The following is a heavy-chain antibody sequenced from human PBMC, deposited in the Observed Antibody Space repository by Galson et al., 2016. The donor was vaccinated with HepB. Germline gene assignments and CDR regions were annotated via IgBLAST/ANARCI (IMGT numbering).Heavy chain of an antibody. CDR1: GYGFTTYD. V-gene: IGHV1-18*01. CDR2: INVYSGNP. J-gene: IGHJ4*02. Sequence: SVKVSCKASGYGFTTYDIAWVRQAPGQGLEWMGRINVYSGNPNYAQKLQGRVTTSTDTSTNTAYMELKSLRSDDPAVYYCAREGLLPGGKIFDYWGQGTLGTVAS. CDR3: AREGLLPGGKIFDY. D-gene: IGHD3-16*01.